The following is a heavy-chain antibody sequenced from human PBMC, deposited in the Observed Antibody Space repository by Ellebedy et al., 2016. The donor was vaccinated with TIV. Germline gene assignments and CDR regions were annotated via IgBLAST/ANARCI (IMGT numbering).Heavy chain of an antibody. CDR3: ATDGSYGDYLSPTHSFEI. J-gene: IGHJ3*02. D-gene: IGHD1-26*01. V-gene: IGHV3-7*01. Sequence: GESLKISCAASGFSFSSYWMTWVRQAPGQGLEWVANINQDGSQKYYVDSVKGRLTISKDSAKNSLYLQMNSLRVDDAAMYYCATDGSYGDYLSPTHSFEIWGQGTMLIISP. CDR1: GFSFSSYW. CDR2: INQDGSQK.